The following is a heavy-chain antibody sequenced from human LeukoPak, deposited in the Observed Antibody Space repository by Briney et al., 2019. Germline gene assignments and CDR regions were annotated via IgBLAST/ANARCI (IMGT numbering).Heavy chain of an antibody. CDR1: GYTFTNHD. V-gene: IGHV1-8*01. CDR2: MNPKSGKT. D-gene: IGHD1-26*01. J-gene: IGHJ4*02. CDR3: SRDYSTNYCIDH. Sequence: ASVKVSCKASGYTFTNHDINWVRQAPGQGLEWVGWMNPKSGKTGYAQQFQGRVTMTRDTSISTAYMELTSLRSEDTAVYYCSRDYSTNYCIDHWGQGIMVTVSS.